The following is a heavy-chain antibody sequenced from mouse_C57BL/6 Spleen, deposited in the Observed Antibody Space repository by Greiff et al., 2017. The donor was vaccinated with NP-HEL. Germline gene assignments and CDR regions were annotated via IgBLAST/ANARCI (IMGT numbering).Heavy chain of an antibody. CDR2: IDPDSGGT. V-gene: IGHV1-72*01. J-gene: IGHJ2*01. D-gene: IGHD2-4*01. CDR1: GYTFTSYW. Sequence: QVQLQQPGAELVKPGASVKLSCKASGYTFTSYWMHWVKQRPGRGLEWIGRIDPDSGGTKYTEKFKSKATLTVDKPSSTAYMQLNSLTSEDSAVYYCARNYYDWRGVFDYWGQGTTLTVSS. CDR3: ARNYYDWRGVFDY.